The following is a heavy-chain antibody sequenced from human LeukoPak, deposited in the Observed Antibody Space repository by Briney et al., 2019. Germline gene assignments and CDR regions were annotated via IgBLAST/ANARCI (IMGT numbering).Heavy chain of an antibody. J-gene: IGHJ6*02. Sequence: ASVKVSCKASGYTFTSYYMHWVRQAPGQGLEWMGIINPSGGSTSYAQKFQGRVTMTRDTSTSTVYMELSSLRSEDTAVYYCARESIVAVPAAIWKGYYYGMDVWGQGTTVTVSS. CDR1: GYTFTSYY. D-gene: IGHD2-2*02. V-gene: IGHV1-46*01. CDR2: INPSGGST. CDR3: ARESIVAVPAAIWKGYYYGMDV.